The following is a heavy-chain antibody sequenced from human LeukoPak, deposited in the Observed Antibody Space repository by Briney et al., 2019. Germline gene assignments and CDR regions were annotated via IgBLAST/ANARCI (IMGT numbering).Heavy chain of an antibody. V-gene: IGHV1-2*02. Sequence: ASVKVSCKASGYTFTGYYMHWARQAPGQGLEWMGWINPNSGGTNYAQKFQGRVTMTRDTSISTAYMELSRLRSDDTAVYYCARGLVPAAAFDYWGQGTLVTVSS. CDR1: GYTFTGYY. J-gene: IGHJ4*02. CDR2: INPNSGGT. CDR3: ARGLVPAAAFDY. D-gene: IGHD2-2*01.